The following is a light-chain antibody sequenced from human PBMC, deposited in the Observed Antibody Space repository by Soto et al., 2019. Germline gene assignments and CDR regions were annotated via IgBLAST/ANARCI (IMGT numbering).Light chain of an antibody. CDR2: DVS. Sequence: QSALTQPASVSGSPGQSITISCTGTSSDVGGYNYVSWYQQHPGKAPKLMIYDVSKRPSGVSNRFSGSKSGNTATLTISGLQAEDEADYYCGSYTSSSTPVVFGGGTQLTVL. CDR3: GSYTSSSTPVV. CDR1: SSDVGGYNY. J-gene: IGLJ7*01. V-gene: IGLV2-14*01.